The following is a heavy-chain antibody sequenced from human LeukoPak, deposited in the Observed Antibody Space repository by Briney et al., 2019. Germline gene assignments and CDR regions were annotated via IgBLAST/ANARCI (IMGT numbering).Heavy chain of an antibody. J-gene: IGHJ6*03. CDR2: ISSSGSTI. D-gene: IGHD6-19*01. Sequence: PGGSLRLSCAASGFTFSSYEMNWVRQAPGKGLEWVSYISSSGSTIYYADSVKGRFTIFRDNAKNSLYLQMNSLRAEDTAVYYCAREGLSSGWNGYYYYYYMDVWGKGTTVTVSS. V-gene: IGHV3-48*03. CDR1: GFTFSSYE. CDR3: AREGLSSGWNGYYYYYYMDV.